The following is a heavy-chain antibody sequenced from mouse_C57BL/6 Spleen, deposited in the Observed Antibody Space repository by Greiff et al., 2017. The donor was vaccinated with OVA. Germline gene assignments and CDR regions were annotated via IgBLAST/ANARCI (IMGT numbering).Heavy chain of an antibody. CDR1: GYTFTSYW. CDR3: ARDGDLTVVAPYYFDY. CDR2: IHPNSGST. V-gene: IGHV1-64*01. D-gene: IGHD1-1*01. Sequence: VQLQQSGAELVKPGASVKLSCKASGYTFTSYWMHWVKQRPGQGLEWIGMIHPNSGSTNYNEKFKSKATLTVDKSSSTAYMQLSSLTSEDSAVYYCARDGDLTVVAPYYFDYWGQGTTLTVSS. J-gene: IGHJ2*01.